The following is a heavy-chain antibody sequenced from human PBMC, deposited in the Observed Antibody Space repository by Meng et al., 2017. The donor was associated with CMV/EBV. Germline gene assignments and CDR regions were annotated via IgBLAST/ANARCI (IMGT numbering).Heavy chain of an antibody. CDR2: IYSSGGT. D-gene: IGHD2-2*01. CDR3: ARTDCSSTSCYLNY. J-gene: IGHJ4*02. Sequence: TVSGGSIRSYYSGWLRQPAGKGLEWIGRIYSSGGTNYKSSLKSRVTMSVDTSRNQFSLKLSSVTAADTAVYYCARTDCSSTSCYLNYWGQGTLVTVSS. CDR1: GGSIRSYY. V-gene: IGHV4-4*07.